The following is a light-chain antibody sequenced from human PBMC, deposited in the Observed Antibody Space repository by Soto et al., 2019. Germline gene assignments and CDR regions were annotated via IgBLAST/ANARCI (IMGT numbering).Light chain of an antibody. V-gene: IGLV1-47*02. CDR3: AAWDDNLNAYV. CDR1: TSNIGTFY. J-gene: IGLJ1*01. Sequence: QSVLTQPPSTSSTPGQTGTISCSGSTSNIGTFYVYWYQHLPGTAPKLLIYIGDQRASGVSDRFSASKSGTSASLAISGLRSDDEADYYCAAWDDNLNAYVFGSGTKVTVL. CDR2: IGD.